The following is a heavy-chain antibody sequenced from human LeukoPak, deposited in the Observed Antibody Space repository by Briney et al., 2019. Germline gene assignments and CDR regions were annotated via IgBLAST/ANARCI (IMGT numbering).Heavy chain of an antibody. Sequence: SSVKVSCKASGGTFSSYAISWVRQAPGQGLEWMGGIIPIFGTANYAQKFQGRVTLTTDESTSTAYLELSSLRSEDTAVYYCARHHVDTAMVTYDYWGQGTLVTVSS. CDR1: GGTFSSYA. V-gene: IGHV1-69*05. CDR3: ARHHVDTAMVTYDY. D-gene: IGHD5-18*01. CDR2: IIPIFGTA. J-gene: IGHJ4*02.